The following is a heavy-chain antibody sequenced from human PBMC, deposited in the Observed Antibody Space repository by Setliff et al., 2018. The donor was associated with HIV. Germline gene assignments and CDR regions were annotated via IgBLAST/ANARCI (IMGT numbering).Heavy chain of an antibody. CDR1: GFTLNRYW. Sequence: PGGSLRLSCAASGFTLNRYWMSWVRQAPGKGLEWVANIKQDGSEIHYVDSVKGRFTISRDNSKNTLYLQLNSLRVEDMAVYYCAKDDSTRDGYITIFDYWGQGTLVTVSS. CDR2: IKQDGSEI. V-gene: IGHV3-7*05. J-gene: IGHJ4*02. CDR3: AKDDSTRDGYITIFDY. D-gene: IGHD3-3*01.